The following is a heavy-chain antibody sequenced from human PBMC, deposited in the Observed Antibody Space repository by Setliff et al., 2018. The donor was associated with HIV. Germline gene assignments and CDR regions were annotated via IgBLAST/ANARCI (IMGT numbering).Heavy chain of an antibody. V-gene: IGHV1-69*13. CDR3: ARRYDYLYYGMDV. Sequence: GASVKVSCKASGGTFSSYAISWVRQTPGQGLEWMGGIIPIFGTANYAQKFQGRVTITADESTSTAYMELSSLRSEDTAVYYCARRYDYLYYGMDVWGQETTFTVSS. D-gene: IGHD1-1*01. CDR1: GGTFSSYA. J-gene: IGHJ6*02. CDR2: IIPIFGTA.